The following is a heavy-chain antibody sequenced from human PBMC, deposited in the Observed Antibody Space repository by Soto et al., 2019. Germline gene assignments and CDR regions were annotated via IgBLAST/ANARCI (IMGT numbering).Heavy chain of an antibody. CDR2: ISSSGSTI. J-gene: IGHJ6*03. V-gene: IGHV3-11*01. Sequence: GGSLRLSCAASGFTFSDYYMSWIRQAPGKGLEWVSYISSSGSTIYYADSVKGRFTISRDNAKNSLYLQMNSLRAEDTAVYYCARDPGWRNYYYYYMDVWGKGTTVTVSS. D-gene: IGHD2-15*01. CDR3: ARDPGWRNYYYYYMDV. CDR1: GFTFSDYY.